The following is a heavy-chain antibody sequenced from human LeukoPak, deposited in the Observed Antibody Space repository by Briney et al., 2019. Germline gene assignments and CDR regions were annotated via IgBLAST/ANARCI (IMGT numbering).Heavy chain of an antibody. CDR3: ARKRGYSYGLDY. V-gene: IGHV1-46*02. CDR2: INPSGGST. CDR1: GYTFNGNY. Sequence: ASVKVSCKASGYTFNGNYMHWVRQAPGQGLEWMGIINPSGGSTNYAQKFQGRVTMTRDTSTSTVYMELSSLRSEDTAVYYCARKRGYSYGLDYWGQGSLVTVSS. J-gene: IGHJ4*02. D-gene: IGHD5-18*01.